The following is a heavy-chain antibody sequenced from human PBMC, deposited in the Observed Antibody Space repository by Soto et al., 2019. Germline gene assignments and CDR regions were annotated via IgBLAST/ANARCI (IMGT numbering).Heavy chain of an antibody. V-gene: IGHV3-30*03. CDR1: GFSFSNFG. CDR3: VRGSVVARQELDY. CDR2: ISADGSDK. Sequence: QVQLVESGGGVVQRGRALRLSCAASGFSFSNFGMHWVRQAPGKGLEGVAAISADGSDKYFSGSVKGRFTISRDNSNNTLFLQRNRLRVEDTAVYYCVRGSVVARQELDYWGQGTLVTVSS. J-gene: IGHJ4*02. D-gene: IGHD2-15*01.